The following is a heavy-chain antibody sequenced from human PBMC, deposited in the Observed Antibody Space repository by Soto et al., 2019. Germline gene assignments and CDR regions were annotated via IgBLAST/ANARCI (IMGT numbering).Heavy chain of an antibody. V-gene: IGHV3-48*01. Sequence: GGFLRLSCAASGFTFSSYSMNWVRQAPGKGLEWVSYISSSSTIYYADSVKGRFTISRDNAKNSLYLQMNSLRAEETAVYYCARDFVVVVAATIYPSGAMDVWGKGTTVTVSS. CDR1: GFTFSSYS. CDR3: ARDFVVVVAATIYPSGAMDV. D-gene: IGHD2-15*01. J-gene: IGHJ6*03. CDR2: ISSSSTI.